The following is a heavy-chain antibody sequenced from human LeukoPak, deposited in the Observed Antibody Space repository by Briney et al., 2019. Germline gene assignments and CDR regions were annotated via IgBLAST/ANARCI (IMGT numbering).Heavy chain of an antibody. J-gene: IGHJ4*02. CDR1: EFTVSTNY. D-gene: IGHD6-19*01. CDR2: IYSTGGK. V-gene: IGHV3-66*01. CDR3: ARGSDGWFAFDY. Sequence: GGSLRLSCAASEFTVSTNYMSWVRQAPGKGLEWVSIIYSTGGKYYTDSVKGRFTISRDNSKHTLYLQMNSLTGEGTAVYYCARGSDGWFAFDYWGQGILVTVSS.